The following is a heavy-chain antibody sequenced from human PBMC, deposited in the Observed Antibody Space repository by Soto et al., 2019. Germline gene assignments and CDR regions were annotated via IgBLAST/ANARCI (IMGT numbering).Heavy chain of an antibody. J-gene: IGHJ4*02. V-gene: IGHV4-4*07. D-gene: IGHD2-15*01. CDR1: GGSISSYY. Sequence: PSETLSLTCTVSGGSISSYYWSWIRQPAGKGLEWIGRIYTSGSTNYNPSLKSRVTMSVDTSKNQFSLKLSSVTAADTAVYYCARDDCSGGSCFSGDYWGQGTMVTVYS. CDR3: ARDDCSGGSCFSGDY. CDR2: IYTSGST.